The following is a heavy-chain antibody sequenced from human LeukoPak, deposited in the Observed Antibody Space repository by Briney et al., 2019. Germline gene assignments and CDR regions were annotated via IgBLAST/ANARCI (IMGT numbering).Heavy chain of an antibody. J-gene: IGHJ5*02. CDR1: GYTFTSYY. CDR3: ARDHPNTAMVMWFDP. CDR2: INPSGGST. D-gene: IGHD5-18*01. Sequence: GASVKVSCKASGYTFTSYYMHWVRQAPGQGLEWMGIINPSGGSTSYAQKFQGRVTMTRDMSTSTVYMELSSLRSEDTAVYYCARDHPNTAMVMWFDPWGQGTLVTVSS. V-gene: IGHV1-46*01.